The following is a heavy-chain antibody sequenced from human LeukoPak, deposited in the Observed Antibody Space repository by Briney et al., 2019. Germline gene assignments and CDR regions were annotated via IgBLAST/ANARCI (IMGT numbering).Heavy chain of an antibody. CDR2: INHSGST. CDR3: ARNYGSGSYYWFDP. Sequence: SETLSLTCAVYGGSFSGHYWSWIRQPPGKGLEWIGEINHSGSTNYNPSLKSRVTISVDTSKNQFSLKLSSVTAAETAVYYCARNYGSGSYYWFDPWGQGTLVTVSS. D-gene: IGHD3-10*01. J-gene: IGHJ5*02. CDR1: GGSFSGHY. V-gene: IGHV4-34*01.